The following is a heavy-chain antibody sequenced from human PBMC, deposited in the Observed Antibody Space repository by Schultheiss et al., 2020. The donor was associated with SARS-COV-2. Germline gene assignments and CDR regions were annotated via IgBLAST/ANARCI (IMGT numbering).Heavy chain of an antibody. CDR2: ISYDGSNK. CDR3: ARALYYDSSGYAFDI. D-gene: IGHD3-22*01. Sequence: GESLKISCAASGFTFSSYAMHWVRQAPGKGLEWVAVISYDGSNKYYADSVKGRFTISRDNSKNTLYLQMNSLRAEDTAVYYCARALYYDSSGYAFDIWGQGTMVTVSS. V-gene: IGHV3-30-3*01. J-gene: IGHJ3*02. CDR1: GFTFSSYA.